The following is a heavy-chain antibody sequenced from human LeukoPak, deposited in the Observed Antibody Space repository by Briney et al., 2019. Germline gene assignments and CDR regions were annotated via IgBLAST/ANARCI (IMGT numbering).Heavy chain of an antibody. CDR1: GDSIRSYS. Sequence: PSQTLSLTCTVSGDSIRSYSWNWSRQPPGKGLEWIGYIYYSGTTDYNPSLKSRVTISVDTSHQFSLRLSSVTAADTAVYYCARARDAYDSFDNWGQGTLVTVSS. J-gene: IGHJ4*02. D-gene: IGHD3-22*01. CDR2: IYYSGTT. CDR3: ARARDAYDSFDN. V-gene: IGHV4-59*01.